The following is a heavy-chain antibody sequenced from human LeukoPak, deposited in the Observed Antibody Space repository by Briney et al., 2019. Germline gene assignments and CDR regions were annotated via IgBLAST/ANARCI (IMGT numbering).Heavy chain of an antibody. Sequence: GGSLRLSCAATGFTFTDYYMSWIRQAPGKGLEWLSYISSSGGTIYYADSVKGRFTISRDNAKNSLYLQMNSLRAEDTTVYYCARGGVQDAFDIWGQGTMVTVSS. CDR1: GFTFTDYY. CDR2: ISSSGGTI. D-gene: IGHD6-6*01. CDR3: ARGGVQDAFDI. J-gene: IGHJ3*02. V-gene: IGHV3-11*01.